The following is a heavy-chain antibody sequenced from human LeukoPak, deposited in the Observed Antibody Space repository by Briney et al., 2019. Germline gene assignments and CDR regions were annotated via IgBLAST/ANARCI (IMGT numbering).Heavy chain of an antibody. D-gene: IGHD3-22*01. CDR2: ISGSGGST. J-gene: IGHJ4*02. Sequence: GGSLRLSCAASGFTFSSYAMSWVRQAPGKGLGWVSAISGSGGSTYYADSVKGRFTISRDNSKNTLYLQMNSLRAEDTAVYYCARDGYYYDSSGYYYVDYWGQGTLVTVSS. CDR3: ARDGYYYDSSGYYYVDY. CDR1: GFTFSSYA. V-gene: IGHV3-23*01.